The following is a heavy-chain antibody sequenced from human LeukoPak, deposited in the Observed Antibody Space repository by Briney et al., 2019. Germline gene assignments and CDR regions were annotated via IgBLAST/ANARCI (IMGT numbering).Heavy chain of an antibody. CDR2: IYPGDSDT. CDR1: GYIFTSYW. CDR3: ARFPSVVPAATSSWPGDY. V-gene: IGHV5-51*01. D-gene: IGHD2-2*01. J-gene: IGHJ4*02. Sequence: GESLKISCKNSGYIFTSYWIGWVRQMPGKGLEWMGIIYPGDSDTRYSPSFQGQVTISADKSISTAYLQWSSLKASDTAMYYCARFPSVVPAATSSWPGDYWGQGTLVTVSS.